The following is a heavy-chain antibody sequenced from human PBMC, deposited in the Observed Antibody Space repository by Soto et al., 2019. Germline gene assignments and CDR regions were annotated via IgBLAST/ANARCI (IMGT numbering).Heavy chain of an antibody. D-gene: IGHD3-10*01. Sequence: GGSLRLSCAASGFTFSSYGMHWVRQAPGKGLEWVAVISYDGSNKYYADSVKGRFTISRDNSKNTLYLQMNSLRAEDTAVYYCAKDLFRGVSRLFDYWGQGTLVTVSS. V-gene: IGHV3-30*18. J-gene: IGHJ4*02. CDR2: ISYDGSNK. CDR1: GFTFSSYG. CDR3: AKDLFRGVSRLFDY.